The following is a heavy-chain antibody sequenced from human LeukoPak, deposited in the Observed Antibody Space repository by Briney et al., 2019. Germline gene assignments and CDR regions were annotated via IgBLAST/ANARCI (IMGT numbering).Heavy chain of an antibody. V-gene: IGHV2-5*02. CDR1: GLSPTTSAVG. CDR3: THRVRYSGSPHH. CDR2: IYWDDDK. Sequence: ESGPTLVKPTQTLTLTCTFSGLSPTTSAVGVGWIRQSPGKTLEWLALIYWDDDKRYSPSLKSRLTITKDPSINQVVLTMTNMDPVDTGTYYCTHRVRYSGSPHHWGQGTLVTVSS. J-gene: IGHJ5*02. D-gene: IGHD3-10*01.